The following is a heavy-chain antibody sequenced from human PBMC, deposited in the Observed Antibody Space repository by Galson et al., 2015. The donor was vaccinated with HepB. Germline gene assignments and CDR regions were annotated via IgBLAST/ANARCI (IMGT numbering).Heavy chain of an antibody. CDR3: ARGAPEVMTTVTYYFDY. CDR1: GGSFSGYY. D-gene: IGHD4-17*01. V-gene: IGHV4-34*01. CDR2: INHSGST. J-gene: IGHJ4*02. Sequence: LSLTCAVYGGSFSGYYWSWIRQPPGKGLEWIGEINHSGSTNYNPSLKSRVTISVDTSKNQFSLKLSSVTAADTAVYYCARGAPEVMTTVTYYFDYWGQGTLVTVSS.